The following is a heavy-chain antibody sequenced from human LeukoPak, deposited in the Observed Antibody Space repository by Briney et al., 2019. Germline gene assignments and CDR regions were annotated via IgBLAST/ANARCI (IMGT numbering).Heavy chain of an antibody. CDR2: IHSDGST. CDR3: AREVRSSFDY. J-gene: IGHJ4*02. Sequence: PGGSLRLSFAASGFTVSSNYMSWVRQAPGKGLEWVSTIHSDGSTYYADSVKGRFTISRDNSKNTLYVQMNSLRAEDTAVYYCAREVRSSFDYWGQGTLVTVSS. V-gene: IGHV3-53*01. CDR1: GFTVSSNY.